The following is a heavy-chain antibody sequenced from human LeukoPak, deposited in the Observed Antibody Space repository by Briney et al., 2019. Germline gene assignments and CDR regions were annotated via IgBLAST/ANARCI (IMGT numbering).Heavy chain of an antibody. J-gene: IGHJ5*02. D-gene: IGHD4-23*01. CDR1: GYTFTSYY. Sequence: ASVKVSCKASGYTFTSYYMHWVRQAPGQGLEWMGIINTSGGSTTYAQKFQGRVSMTRDTSTSTVHLEVSSLRSEDTAVYYCARSQGGNTLWLDPWGQGTLVTVSS. CDR3: ARSQGGNTLWLDP. CDR2: INTSGGST. V-gene: IGHV1-46*01.